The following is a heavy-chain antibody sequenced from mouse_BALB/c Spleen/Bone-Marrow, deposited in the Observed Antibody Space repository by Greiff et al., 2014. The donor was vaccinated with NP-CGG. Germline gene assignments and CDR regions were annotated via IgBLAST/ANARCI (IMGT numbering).Heavy chain of an antibody. CDR3: ARGAYYGNYFDY. D-gene: IGHD2-10*01. V-gene: IGHV1-54*01. J-gene: IGHJ2*01. CDR2: INPGSGGT. CDR1: GYAFTNYL. Sequence: VQLQQSGAELVRPGTSVKVSCKASGYAFTNYLIEWVKQRPGQGLEWIGVINPGSGGTNYNEKFKGKATLTADKSSSTAYMQLSSLTSDESAVYFCARGAYYGNYFDYWGQGTTLTVSS.